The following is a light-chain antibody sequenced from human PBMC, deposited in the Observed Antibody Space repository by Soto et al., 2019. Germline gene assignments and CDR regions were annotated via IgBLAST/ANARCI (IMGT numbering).Light chain of an antibody. V-gene: IGLV2-14*01. CDR3: SSFTSSSTFV. CDR2: DVS. CDR1: SRDVGRYNY. Sequence: QSVLAQPASVSGSPGQSITISCTGTSRDVGRYNYVSWFQQHPGKAPKLMIYDVSNWPSGVSDRFSGSKSGNTASQTISGLQAEDEADYYCSSFTSSSTFVFGTGTKVTVL. J-gene: IGLJ1*01.